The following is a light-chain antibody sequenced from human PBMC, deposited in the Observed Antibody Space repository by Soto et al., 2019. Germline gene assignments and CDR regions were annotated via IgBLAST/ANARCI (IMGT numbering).Light chain of an antibody. CDR1: QSINNW. V-gene: IGKV1-5*03. CDR2: KAS. CDR3: KQYNTYCK. J-gene: IGKJ1*01. Sequence: DIQITHSPSALSASIGDRVTITFLASQSINNWLAWYQQKPGQAPKLLIYKASSLVSGVPSRFSGSGSGTHFTLTISSLQPDDFATYYCKQYNTYCKFGQGTKVDIK.